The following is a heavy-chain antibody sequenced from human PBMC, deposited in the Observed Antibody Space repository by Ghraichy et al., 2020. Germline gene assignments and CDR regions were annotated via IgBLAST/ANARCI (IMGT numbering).Heavy chain of an antibody. CDR2: ISFDGNIK. CDR3: AGSRDSAWHNFDY. Sequence: GESLNISCVGSGFNFNNYVLHWVRQAPDKGLEWVAVISFDGNIKHYADSVKGRFTISRDNSKNTLYLQMDSLRAEDTAVFHCAGSRDSAWHNFDYWGQGTLVTVSS. CDR1: GFNFNNYV. D-gene: IGHD3-22*01. V-gene: IGHV3-30-3*01. J-gene: IGHJ4*02.